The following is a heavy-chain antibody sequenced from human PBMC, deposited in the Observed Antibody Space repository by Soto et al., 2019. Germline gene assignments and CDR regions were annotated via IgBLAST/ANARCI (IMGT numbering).Heavy chain of an antibody. D-gene: IGHD1-1*01. CDR2: IYWDDDK. CDR1: GFSLSTSGVS. CDR3: AHRRDLEGGHDY. Sequence: QITLKESGPTLVQPTQPLTLTCTFSGFSLSTSGVSVGWIRQPPGKALEWLALIYWDDDKRYSPSLKSRLTITKDTSKNQVVLTITNMDPVDTATYYCAHRRDLEGGHDYWGQGTLVTVSS. V-gene: IGHV2-5*02. J-gene: IGHJ4*02.